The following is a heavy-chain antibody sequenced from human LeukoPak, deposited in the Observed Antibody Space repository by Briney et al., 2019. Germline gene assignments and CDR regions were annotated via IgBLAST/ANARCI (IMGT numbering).Heavy chain of an antibody. Sequence: ASVTVCCKASGGTFSSYAISWVRQAPGRGLEWMGGIIPIFGTANYAQKFQGRVTITTDESTSTAYMELSSLRSEDTAVYYCARGDSSGYPNQPYYYYYMDVWGKGTTVTVSS. CDR2: IIPIFGTA. CDR1: GGTFSSYA. V-gene: IGHV1-69*05. CDR3: ARGDSSGYPNQPYYYYYMDV. D-gene: IGHD3-22*01. J-gene: IGHJ6*03.